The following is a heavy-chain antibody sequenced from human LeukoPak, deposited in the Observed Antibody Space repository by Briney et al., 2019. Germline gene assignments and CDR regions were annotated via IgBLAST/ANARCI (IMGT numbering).Heavy chain of an antibody. CDR2: ISGSAGST. CDR3: AKDRRDGYNLFDY. D-gene: IGHD5-24*01. Sequence: PGGSLRLSCAASGFTFSSYAMSWVRQAPGKGLEWVSAISGSAGSTYFADSVQGRFTISRDNSKNTLYLQMNSLRAEDTAVYYCAKDRRDGYNLFDYWGRATLVTVSS. V-gene: IGHV3-23*01. CDR1: GFTFSSYA. J-gene: IGHJ4*02.